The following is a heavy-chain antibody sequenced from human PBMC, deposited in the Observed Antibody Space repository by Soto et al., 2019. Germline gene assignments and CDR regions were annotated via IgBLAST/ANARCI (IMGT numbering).Heavy chain of an antibody. Sequence: QVQLQESGPRLVKPSETLSLTCTVSGVSVSSGSYYWSWIRQPPGKGLEWIGYVYYLGRTNYNPSLKSRVTLSVDTSKNQFSLELSSVTAADTAVYYCVRDFDYFDYWGQGTLVTVSS. CDR3: VRDFDYFDY. CDR1: GVSVSSGSYY. D-gene: IGHD3-3*01. J-gene: IGHJ4*02. CDR2: VYYLGRT. V-gene: IGHV4-61*01.